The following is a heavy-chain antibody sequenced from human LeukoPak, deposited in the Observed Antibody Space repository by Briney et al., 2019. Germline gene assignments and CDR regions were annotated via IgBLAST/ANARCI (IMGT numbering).Heavy chain of an antibody. D-gene: IGHD4-11*01. CDR3: GKEGGNYLYDY. CDR2: ISHDGTNK. J-gene: IGHJ4*02. V-gene: IGHV3-30-3*01. CDR1: GFTFSNFG. Sequence: GGSLRLSCAASGFTFSNFGMHWVGQAPGKGLEWVASISHDGTNKYYADSVKGRFTISRDNSKNTLYLQGNSRRADDTAVFYCGKEGGNYLYDYWGQGTLVTVSS.